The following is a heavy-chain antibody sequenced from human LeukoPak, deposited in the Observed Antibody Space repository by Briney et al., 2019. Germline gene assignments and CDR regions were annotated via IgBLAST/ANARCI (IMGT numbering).Heavy chain of an antibody. CDR3: VKDWTSGYYNLNAFDI. CDR1: GFTFSSYG. D-gene: IGHD3-9*01. J-gene: IGHJ3*02. Sequence: QPGRSLRLSCAASGFTFSSYGMHWVRQAPGKGLEWVAVISYDGSNKYYADSVKGRFTISRDNSKNTVYLQMSSLRTEDTAVYHCVKDWTSGYYNLNAFDIWGQGTKVTVSS. CDR2: ISYDGSNK. V-gene: IGHV3-30*18.